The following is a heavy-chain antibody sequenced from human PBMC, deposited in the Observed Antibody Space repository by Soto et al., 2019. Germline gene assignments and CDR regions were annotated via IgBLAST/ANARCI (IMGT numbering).Heavy chain of an antibody. Sequence: EVQLVESGGGLVQPGGSLRLSCEASGFTFSSYWTHWVRQAPGKGLVWVSRINRDGSTTSYADSVKGRFTISRDNAKNTLYLQMNSLRAEDTAVYYCVRDGSGSAFDIWGQGTMVTVSS. CDR3: VRDGSGSAFDI. CDR1: GFTFSSYW. J-gene: IGHJ3*02. D-gene: IGHD3-10*01. CDR2: INRDGSTT. V-gene: IGHV3-74*01.